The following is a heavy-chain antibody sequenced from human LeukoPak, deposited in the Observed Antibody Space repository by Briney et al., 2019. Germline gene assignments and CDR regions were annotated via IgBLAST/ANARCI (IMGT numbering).Heavy chain of an antibody. Sequence: SVKVSCKASGGTFSSYAISWVRQAPGQGLEWMGRIIPILGIANYAQKFQGRVTITADKSTSTAYMELSSLRSEDTAVYYCAREGDSGSHPRYFDYWGQGTLVTVSS. CDR2: IIPILGIA. D-gene: IGHD1-26*01. J-gene: IGHJ4*02. CDR1: GGTFSSYA. V-gene: IGHV1-69*04. CDR3: AREGDSGSHPRYFDY.